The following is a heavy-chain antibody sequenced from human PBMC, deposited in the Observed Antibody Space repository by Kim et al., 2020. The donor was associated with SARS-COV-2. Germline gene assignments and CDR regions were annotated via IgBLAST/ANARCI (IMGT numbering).Heavy chain of an antibody. Sequence: GGSLRLSCAASGFTFSSYGMHWVRQAPGKGLEWVAVISYDGSNKYYADSVKGRFTISRDNSKNTLYLQMNSLRAEDTAVYYCARDYGSGSQRGRHPTLFWFDPWGQGTLVTVSS. J-gene: IGHJ5*02. CDR1: GFTFSSYG. D-gene: IGHD3-10*01. CDR3: ARDYGSGSQRGRHPTLFWFDP. CDR2: ISYDGSNK. V-gene: IGHV3-33*05.